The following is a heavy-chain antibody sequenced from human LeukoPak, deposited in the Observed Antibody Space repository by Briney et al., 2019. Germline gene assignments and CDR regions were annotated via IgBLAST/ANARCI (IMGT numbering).Heavy chain of an antibody. CDR3: ARANPTPEPSPLLWFGESFDN. J-gene: IGHJ4*02. CDR1: GGTFSSYA. CDR2: ITPIFGTA. D-gene: IGHD3-10*01. V-gene: IGHV1-69*13. Sequence: ASVKVSCKASGGTFSSYAISWVRQAPGQGLEWMGGITPIFGTANYAQKFQGRVTITADESTSTAYMELSSLRSEDTAVYYCARANPTPEPSPLLWFGESFDNWGQGTLVTVSS.